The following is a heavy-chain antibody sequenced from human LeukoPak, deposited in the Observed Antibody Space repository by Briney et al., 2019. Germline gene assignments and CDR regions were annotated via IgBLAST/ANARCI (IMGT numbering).Heavy chain of an antibody. Sequence: GGSLRLSCAASGFTFSTYGMNWVRQAPGKGLEWVSGVSPSGDITYYADSVKGRFTISRDNSKNTVYLQMNSLRAEDTAVYYCATPPTVTRNYWGQGTLVTVSS. V-gene: IGHV3-23*01. CDR3: ATPPTVTRNY. J-gene: IGHJ4*02. D-gene: IGHD4-17*01. CDR2: VSPSGDIT. CDR1: GFTFSTYG.